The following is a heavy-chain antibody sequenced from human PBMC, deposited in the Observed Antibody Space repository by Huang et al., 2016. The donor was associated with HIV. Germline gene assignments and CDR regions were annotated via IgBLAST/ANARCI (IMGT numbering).Heavy chain of an antibody. CDR1: GGSLSGYY. V-gene: IGHV4-34*02. J-gene: IGHJ5*02. CDR2: INHLGSP. Sequence: QVHLQQWGAGLLKSAETLSLTCAVYGGSLSGYYWSWLRQTPGKGLEWIGEINHLGSPNYNPSLKIRVSISIDGSKKQFSLKLRSISDADTAVYFCARDATKNPRGWFDPWGQGTLVTVSS. D-gene: IGHD3-10*01. CDR3: ARDATKNPRGWFDP.